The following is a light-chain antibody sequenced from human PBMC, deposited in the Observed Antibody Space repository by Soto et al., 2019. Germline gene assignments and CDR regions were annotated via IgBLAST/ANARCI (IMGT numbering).Light chain of an antibody. Sequence: EVVMTQSPATLSVSPGERATLSCRASESVSRNLAWYQQKPGQAPRLLIYGTSTRATGVPARFSGSGSGTEFTLTISNLQSEDFAVYYCQQYNDWPPLTVGGGTKGDIK. CDR3: QQYNDWPPLT. V-gene: IGKV3-15*01. CDR2: GTS. CDR1: ESVSRN. J-gene: IGKJ4*01.